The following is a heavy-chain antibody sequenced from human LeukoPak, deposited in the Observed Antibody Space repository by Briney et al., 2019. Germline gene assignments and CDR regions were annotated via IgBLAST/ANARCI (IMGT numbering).Heavy chain of an antibody. CDR1: GYSFTSYW. Sequence: GESLRISCKASGYSFTSYWIGWVRQMPEKGLERMGIIYPGDSDTRYSPSFQGQVTISADKSISTAYLQWSSLKASDTAMYYCARERSSGYYTEDAFDIWGQGTMVTVSS. D-gene: IGHD3-22*01. V-gene: IGHV5-51*01. CDR2: IYPGDSDT. J-gene: IGHJ3*02. CDR3: ARERSSGYYTEDAFDI.